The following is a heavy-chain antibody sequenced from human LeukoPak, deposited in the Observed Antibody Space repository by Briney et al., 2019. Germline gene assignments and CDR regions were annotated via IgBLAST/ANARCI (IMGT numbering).Heavy chain of an antibody. V-gene: IGHV4-39*01. CDR2: INYSGST. D-gene: IGHD3-10*01. CDR1: GGSVSSTTYY. J-gene: IGHJ4*02. CDR3: ARYVVYCSGKYYFDY. Sequence: SETLSLTCIVSGGSVSSTTYYWSWIRQPPGKGLEWNASINYSGSTYYNPSLQSRVTIPVDTSDNQFSVKRSSVSAADRAVYYCARYVVYCSGKYYFDYWGQGTLVSVSS.